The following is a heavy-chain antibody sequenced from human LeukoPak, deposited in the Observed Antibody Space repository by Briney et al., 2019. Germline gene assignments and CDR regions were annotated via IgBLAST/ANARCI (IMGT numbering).Heavy chain of an antibody. CDR2: INPNSGGT. CDR1: GYTFTGYY. Sequence: ASVKVSCKASGYTFTGYYMNWVRQAPGQGLEWMGWINPNSGGTNYAQKFQGRVTMTRDTSISTAYMELSRLRSDDTAVYYCASRVWVLGFLEWFWGQGTLVTVSS. D-gene: IGHD3-3*01. J-gene: IGHJ4*02. V-gene: IGHV1-2*02. CDR3: ASRVWVLGFLEWF.